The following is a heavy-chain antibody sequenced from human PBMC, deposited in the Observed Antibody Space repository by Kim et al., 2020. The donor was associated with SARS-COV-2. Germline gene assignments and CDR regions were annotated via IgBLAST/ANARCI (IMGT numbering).Heavy chain of an antibody. V-gene: IGHV3-30*02. CDR3: AKEHSSGYYLYYFDY. Sequence: DSVKGRFTISRDNSKNTLYLQMNSLRAEDTAVYYCAKEHSSGYYLYYFDYWGQGTLVTVSS. J-gene: IGHJ4*02. D-gene: IGHD3-22*01.